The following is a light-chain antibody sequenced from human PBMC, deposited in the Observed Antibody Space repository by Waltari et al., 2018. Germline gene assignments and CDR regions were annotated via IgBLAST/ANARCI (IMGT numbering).Light chain of an antibody. J-gene: IGKJ1*01. V-gene: IGKV1-5*03. CDR2: KAS. CDR1: QSITNW. CDR3: QQYDNYWT. Sequence: DIQMTQSPSTLSASVGARVPITCRASQSITNWLAWYQQHPGKAPKLLIYKASNLESGVPSRFSGSGSGTEVTLTISSLQPDDFATYYCQQYDNYWTFGQGTKVEIK.